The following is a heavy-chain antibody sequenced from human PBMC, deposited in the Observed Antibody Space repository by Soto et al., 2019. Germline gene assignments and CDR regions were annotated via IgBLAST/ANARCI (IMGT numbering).Heavy chain of an antibody. V-gene: IGHV4-34*01. CDR2: INHSGST. D-gene: IGHD3-10*01. CDR1: GGSFSGYY. Sequence: QVQLQQWGAGLLKPSETLSLTCAVYGGSFSGYYWSWIRQPPGKGLEWIGEINHSGSTNYNPSLKSRVTISVATSKNQFSLKLSSVTAADTAVYYCARVHYGSGSYIDYWGQGTLVTVSS. J-gene: IGHJ4*02. CDR3: ARVHYGSGSYIDY.